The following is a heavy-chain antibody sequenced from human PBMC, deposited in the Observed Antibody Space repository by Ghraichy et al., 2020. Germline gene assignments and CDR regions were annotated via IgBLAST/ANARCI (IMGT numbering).Heavy chain of an antibody. J-gene: IGHJ6*02. CDR2: INHSGST. CDR3: ASIVVVPAGRPAGGGSEAYGMDV. D-gene: IGHD2-2*01. CDR1: GGSFSGYY. V-gene: IGHV4-34*01. Sequence: SQTLSLTCAVYGGSFSGYYWSWIRQPPGKGLEWIGEINHSGSTNYNPSLKSRVTISVDTSKNQFSLKLSSVTAADTAVYYCASIVVVPAGRPAGGGSEAYGMDVWGQGTTVTVSS.